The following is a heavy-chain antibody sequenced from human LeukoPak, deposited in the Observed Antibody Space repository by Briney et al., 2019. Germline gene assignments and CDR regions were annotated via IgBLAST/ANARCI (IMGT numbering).Heavy chain of an antibody. CDR2: INHSGST. D-gene: IGHD5-12*01. CDR3: ARGRKRDYRVDY. CDR1: GGSFSGYY. J-gene: IGHJ4*02. V-gene: IGHV4-34*01. Sequence: SETLSLTCAVYGGSFSGYYWGWIRQPPGKGLEWIGEINHSGSTNYNPSLKSRVTISVDTSKNQFSLKLSSVTAADTAVYYCARGRKRDYRVDYWGQGTLVTVSS.